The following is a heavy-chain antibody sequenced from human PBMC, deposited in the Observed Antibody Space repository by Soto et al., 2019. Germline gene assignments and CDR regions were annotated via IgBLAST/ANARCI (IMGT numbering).Heavy chain of an antibody. D-gene: IGHD5-12*01. CDR3: AREGAPVEMATIREYFQH. V-gene: IGHV1-69*01. J-gene: IGHJ1*01. CDR1: GGTFSSYA. Sequence: QVQLVQSGAEVKKPGSSVKVSCKASGGTFSSYAISWVRQAPGQGLEWMGGIIPIFGTANYAQKFQGRVTITADESTSTAYMELSSLRSEDTAVYYCAREGAPVEMATIREYFQHWGQGTLVIVSS. CDR2: IIPIFGTA.